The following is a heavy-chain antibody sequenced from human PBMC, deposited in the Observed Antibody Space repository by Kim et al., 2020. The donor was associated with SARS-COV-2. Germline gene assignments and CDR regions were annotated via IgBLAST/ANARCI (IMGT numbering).Heavy chain of an antibody. V-gene: IGHV3-11*05. Sequence: GGSLRLSCAASGFTFSDYYMSWIRQAPGKGLEWVSYINGTSTHTNYADSVKGRFTISRDNAKNSLYLQMNSLRAEDTAVYFCAKEIAFRSASALDIWGQGTMVTVSS. CDR3: AKEIAFRSASALDI. D-gene: IGHD3-16*01. CDR1: GFTFSDYY. J-gene: IGHJ3*02. CDR2: INGTSTHT.